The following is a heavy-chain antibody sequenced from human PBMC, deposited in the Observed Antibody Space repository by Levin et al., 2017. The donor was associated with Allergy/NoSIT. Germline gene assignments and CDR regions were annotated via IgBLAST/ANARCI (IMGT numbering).Heavy chain of an antibody. CDR3: ARNSGSDYSFVDF. CDR2: ISGSGGYT. J-gene: IGHJ4*02. D-gene: IGHD1-26*01. CDR1: GFTFSTYA. V-gene: IGHV3-23*01. Sequence: GESLKISCAASGFTFSTYAMSWVRQAPGKGLDWVSAISGSGGYTYYADSVKGRFTISRDNSKNTLYLQMNSLRTEDTALYYCARNSGSDYSFVDFWGQGTLVTVSS.